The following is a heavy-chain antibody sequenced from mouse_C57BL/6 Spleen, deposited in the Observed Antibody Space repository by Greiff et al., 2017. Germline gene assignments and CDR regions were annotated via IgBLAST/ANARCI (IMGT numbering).Heavy chain of an antibody. D-gene: IGHD2-2*01. Sequence: EVQGVESGPELVKPGASVKIPCKASGYTFTDYNMDWVKQSHGKSLEWIGDINPNNGGTIYNQKFKGKATLTVDKSSSTAYMELRSLTSEDTAVYYCARRGGYDEGFYAMDYWGQGTSVTVSS. V-gene: IGHV1-18*01. CDR3: ARRGGYDEGFYAMDY. CDR1: GYTFTDYN. J-gene: IGHJ4*01. CDR2: INPNNGGT.